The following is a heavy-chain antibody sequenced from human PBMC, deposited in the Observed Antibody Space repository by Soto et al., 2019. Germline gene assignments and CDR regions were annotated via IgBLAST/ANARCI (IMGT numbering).Heavy chain of an antibody. CDR2: IPYDGGNR. CDR3: AREYLDYGPDV. J-gene: IGHJ6*02. Sequence: VGSLRLSCAASGFCFGRYAMRWVRQAPGKGLEWVASIPYDGGNRKYADSVKGRFTISRDNAKDMLYLHMSSLGPDDTSVYYCAREYLDYGPDVWGQGTSVTVSS. CDR1: GFCFGRYA. V-gene: IGHV3-30-3*01.